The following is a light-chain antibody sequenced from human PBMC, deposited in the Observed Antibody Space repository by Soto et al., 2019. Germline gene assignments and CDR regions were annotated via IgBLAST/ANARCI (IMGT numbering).Light chain of an antibody. CDR1: SSDVGGYDF. Sequence: QSALTQPASVSGSPGQSITISCTGSSSDVGGYDFVSWYQHHPGKAPKLMIYQVSNRPSGVAFRFSGSKSGTTAFLTISGLQAEDEGDYYCSSYRSSTTYVVFGGGTKLTVL. CDR3: SSYRSSTTYVV. J-gene: IGLJ2*01. CDR2: QVS. V-gene: IGLV2-14*01.